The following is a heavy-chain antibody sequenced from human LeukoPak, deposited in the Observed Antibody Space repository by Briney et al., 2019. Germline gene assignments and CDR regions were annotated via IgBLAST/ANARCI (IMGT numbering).Heavy chain of an antibody. Sequence: SETLSLTCTVPGGSISSHYWSWIREPPGKGLEWIGYIYYSGSTNYNPSLKSRVTISVDTSKNQFSRKLSSVTAAHTTLYYCAREVSHSNFGFWSGYYPPYNWFDPWGQGTLVTVSS. J-gene: IGHJ5*02. D-gene: IGHD3-3*01. CDR3: AREVSHSNFGFWSGYYPPYNWFDP. V-gene: IGHV4-59*11. CDR2: IYYSGST. CDR1: GGSISSHY.